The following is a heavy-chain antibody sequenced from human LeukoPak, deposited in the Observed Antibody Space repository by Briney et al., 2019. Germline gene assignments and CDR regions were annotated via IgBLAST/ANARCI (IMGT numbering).Heavy chain of an antibody. CDR1: GFTFSSYS. J-gene: IGHJ6*02. CDR3: ARDYGDYYYYYGMDV. D-gene: IGHD4-17*01. V-gene: IGHV3-21*01. CDR2: ISSSSYI. Sequence: GGSLRLSCAASGFTFSSYSMNWVRQAPGKGLEWVSSISSSSYIYYADSVKGRFTISRDNAKNSLYLQMNSLRAEDTAVYYCARDYGDYYYYYGMDVWGQGTTVTVSS.